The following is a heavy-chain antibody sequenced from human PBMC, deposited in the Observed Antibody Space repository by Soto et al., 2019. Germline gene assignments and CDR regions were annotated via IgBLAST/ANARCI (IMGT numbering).Heavy chain of an antibody. Sequence: GGSLRLSCAASGFTFSSFTMHWVRQAPGKGLEWVASISRSSIYIYYSDSLKGRVTISRDNAKNSLYLQMGSPRVEDTAIYYCAREELDYWGQGTLVTVSS. V-gene: IGHV3-21*01. D-gene: IGHD1-1*01. CDR2: ISRSSIYI. CDR1: GFTFSSFT. J-gene: IGHJ4*02. CDR3: AREELDY.